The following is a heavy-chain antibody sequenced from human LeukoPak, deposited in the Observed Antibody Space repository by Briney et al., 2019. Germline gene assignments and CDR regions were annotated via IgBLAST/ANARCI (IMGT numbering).Heavy chain of an antibody. CDR3: AELGITMIGGV. J-gene: IGHJ6*04. CDR1: GFTFSSYE. Sequence: GGSLRLSCAASGFTFSSYEMNWVRQDPGKGLEWVSYISSSGSTIYYADSVKGRFTISRDNAKNSLYLQMNSLRAEDTAVYYCAELGITMIGGVWGKGTTVTISS. CDR2: ISSSGSTI. V-gene: IGHV3-48*03. D-gene: IGHD3-10*02.